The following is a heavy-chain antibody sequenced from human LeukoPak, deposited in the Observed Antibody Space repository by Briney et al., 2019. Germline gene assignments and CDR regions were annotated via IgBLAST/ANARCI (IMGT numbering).Heavy chain of an antibody. CDR1: GYTFTGYY. CDR3: ARGLGCTNGVCPNYYYYYMDV. J-gene: IGHJ6*03. Sequence: ASVKVSCKASGYTFTGYYMHWVRQAPGQGLEWMGRINPNSGGTNYAQKFQGRVTMTRDTSISTAYMELSRLRSDDTAVYYCARGLGCTNGVCPNYYYYYMDVWGKGTTVTVSS. D-gene: IGHD2-8*01. V-gene: IGHV1-2*06. CDR2: INPNSGGT.